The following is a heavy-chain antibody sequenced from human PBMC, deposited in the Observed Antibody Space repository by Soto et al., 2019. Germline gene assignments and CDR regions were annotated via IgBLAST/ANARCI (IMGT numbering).Heavy chain of an antibody. CDR3: ARGRREMATPFPY. Sequence: QVQLVQCGAEVKKPGASVKVSCKASGYTFTSYAMHWVRQAPGQRLEWMGWINAGNGNTKYSQKFQGRVTITRDTSASTAYMELSSLRSEDTAVYYCARGRREMATPFPYWGQGTLVTVSS. J-gene: IGHJ4*02. CDR1: GYTFTSYA. D-gene: IGHD5-12*01. CDR2: INAGNGNT. V-gene: IGHV1-3*01.